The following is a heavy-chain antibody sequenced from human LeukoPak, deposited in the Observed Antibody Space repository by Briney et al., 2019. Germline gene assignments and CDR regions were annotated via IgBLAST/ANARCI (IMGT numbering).Heavy chain of an antibody. CDR3: ARDHSSGRYFDF. D-gene: IGHD3-22*01. J-gene: IGHJ4*02. CDR2: ISGSSTYI. V-gene: IGHV3-21*01. CDR1: GFTFSSFN. Sequence: GSLCFSSSASGFTFSSFNMNRVPQGPGQGLEWIYYISGSSTYIGYAVSVKGRFTISRDNAKNALYVEMDGPRAEDTAVYYCARDHSSGRYFDFWGQGTLVTVSS.